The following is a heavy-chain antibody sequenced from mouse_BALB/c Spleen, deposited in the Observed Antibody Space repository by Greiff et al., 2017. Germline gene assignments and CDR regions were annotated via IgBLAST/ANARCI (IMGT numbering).Heavy chain of an antibody. D-gene: IGHD1-2*01. Sequence: VQLQQSGAELARPGASVKMSCKASGYTFTSYTMHWVKQRPGQGLEWIGYINPSSGYTNYNQKFKDKATLTADKSSSTAYMQLSSLTSEDSAVYYCARRPRTTALYYAMDYWGQGTSVTVSS. V-gene: IGHV1-4*01. J-gene: IGHJ4*01. CDR3: ARRPRTTALYYAMDY. CDR2: INPSSGYT. CDR1: GYTFTSYT.